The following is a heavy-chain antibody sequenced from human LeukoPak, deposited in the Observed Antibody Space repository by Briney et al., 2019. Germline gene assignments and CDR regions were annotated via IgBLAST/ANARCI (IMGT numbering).Heavy chain of an antibody. CDR2: ISGSGGST. CDR3: AKRARADPVRGVKGEGYYYYYYMDV. D-gene: IGHD3-10*02. CDR1: GFTFSSYG. Sequence: PGGSLRLSCAASGFTFSSYGMSWVRQAPGKGLEWVSAISGSGGSTYYADSVKGRFTISRDNSKNTLYLQMNSLRAEDTAVYYCAKRARADPVRGVKGEGYYYYYYMDVWGKGTTVTISS. J-gene: IGHJ6*03. V-gene: IGHV3-23*01.